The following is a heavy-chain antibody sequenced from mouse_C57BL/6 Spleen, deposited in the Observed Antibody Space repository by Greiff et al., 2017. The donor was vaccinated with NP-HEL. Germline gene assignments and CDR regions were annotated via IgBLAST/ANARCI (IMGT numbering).Heavy chain of an antibody. D-gene: IGHD1-1*01. CDR3: AREGYYGSSGYFDV. CDR1: GFTFSSYA. Sequence: EVKVVESGGGLVKPGGSLKLSCAASGFTFSSYAMSWVRQTPEKRLEWVATISDGGSYTYYPDNVKGRFTISRDNAKNNLYLQMSHLKSEDTAMYYCAREGYYGSSGYFDVWGTGTTVTVSS. J-gene: IGHJ1*03. CDR2: ISDGGSYT. V-gene: IGHV5-4*01.